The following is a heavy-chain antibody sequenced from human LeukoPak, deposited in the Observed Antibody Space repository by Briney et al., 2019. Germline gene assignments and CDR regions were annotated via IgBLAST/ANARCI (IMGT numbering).Heavy chain of an antibody. V-gene: IGHV4-31*03. Sequence: SETLSLTCTVSGASISSGGYYCSWIRQHPGKGLEWIGYIYYTGSTYYNQSLKSRVTISVDTSENQFSLKLRYVTAADTAVYYCARTSMANDFGVRSAFDIWGQGTMVTVSS. CDR3: ARTSMANDFGVRSAFDI. CDR1: GASISSGGYY. D-gene: IGHD3/OR15-3a*01. CDR2: IYYTGST. J-gene: IGHJ3*02.